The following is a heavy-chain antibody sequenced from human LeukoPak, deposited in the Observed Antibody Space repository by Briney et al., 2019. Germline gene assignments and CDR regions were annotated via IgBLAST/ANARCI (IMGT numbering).Heavy chain of an antibody. D-gene: IGHD3-16*01. V-gene: IGHV4-59*01. J-gene: IGHJ3*02. CDR1: GGSISSYY. Sequence: SETLSLTCTVSGGSISSYYWSWIRQPPGKGLEWIGYIYYSGSTNYNPSLKSRVTISVDTSKNQFSLKLTSVTAADTAVYYCARWGKTSALRVHAFDIWGQGTMVTVSS. CDR3: ARWGKTSALRVHAFDI. CDR2: IYYSGST.